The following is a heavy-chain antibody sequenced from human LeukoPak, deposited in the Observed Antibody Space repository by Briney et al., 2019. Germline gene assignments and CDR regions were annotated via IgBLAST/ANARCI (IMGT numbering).Heavy chain of an antibody. J-gene: IGHJ4*02. Sequence: PSETLSLTCTVSGGSNSSYYWSWLRQPPGKGGAGIGYNYYSGSTNYNPSLKSRISISVDTSRSQYSLMLASMTTADTAVYFCARGYDSSGYFWAWGQGTLVTVSS. CDR2: NYYSGST. D-gene: IGHD3-22*01. CDR1: GGSNSSYY. V-gene: IGHV4-59*01. CDR3: ARGYDSSGYFWA.